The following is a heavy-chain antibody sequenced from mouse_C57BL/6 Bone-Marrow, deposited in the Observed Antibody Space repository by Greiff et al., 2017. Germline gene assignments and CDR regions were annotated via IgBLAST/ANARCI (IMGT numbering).Heavy chain of an antibody. CDR1: GFTFSSYG. V-gene: IGHV5-6*02. D-gene: IGHD1-1*01. CDR2: ISSGGSYT. J-gene: IGHJ2*01. Sequence: EVKLVESGGDLVKPGGSLKLSCAASGFTFSSYGMSWVRQTPDKRLEWVATISSGGSYTYYPDSVKGRFTISRDNAKNTLYLQMSSLKSEDTAMYYCARRWLYGEFDYWGQGTTLTVSS. CDR3: ARRWLYGEFDY.